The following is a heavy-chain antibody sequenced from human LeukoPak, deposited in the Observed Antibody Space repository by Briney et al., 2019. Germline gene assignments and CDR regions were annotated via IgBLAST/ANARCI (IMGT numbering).Heavy chain of an antibody. CDR1: GFTFSNSA. CDR3: ARDPLRYLRVGHYDY. D-gene: IGHD3-9*01. J-gene: IGHJ4*02. Sequence: PGGSLRLSCAASGFTFSNSAMNWVRQVPGKGLEWVSSIDYDSSHIYYAASVRGRFTISRDNARNSVYLQMDSLRVEDTAVYYCARDPLRYLRVGHYDYWGQGTLVAVSS. V-gene: IGHV3-21*01. CDR2: IDYDSSHI.